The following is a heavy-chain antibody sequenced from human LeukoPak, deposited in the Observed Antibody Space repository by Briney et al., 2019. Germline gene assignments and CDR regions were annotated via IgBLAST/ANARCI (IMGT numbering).Heavy chain of an antibody. J-gene: IGHJ4*02. D-gene: IGHD6-19*01. CDR1: GFTLGSNN. Sequence: GGSLRLSCEPSGFTLGSNNMNWVGQAQGKGLEWVSVIYTGGSAYYADSVKGRFTISRDNSKNMLYLQMNSLRAEDTAVYYCARAHSSSDYFDYWGQGILVIVSS. CDR3: ARAHSSSDYFDY. V-gene: IGHV3-53*01. CDR2: IYTGGSA.